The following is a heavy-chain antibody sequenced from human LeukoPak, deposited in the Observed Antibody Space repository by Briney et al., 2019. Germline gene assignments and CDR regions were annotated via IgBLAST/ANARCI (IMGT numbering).Heavy chain of an antibody. J-gene: IGHJ4*02. D-gene: IGHD3-22*01. V-gene: IGHV4-34*01. CDR3: ARPNYYDSSGHLYYFDY. Sequence: SETLSLTCAVYGGSFSGYYWSWIRHPPGKGLEWIGEINHSGSTNYNPSLKSRVTISVDTSKNQLSLKLSSVTAAETAVYYCARPNYYDSSGHLYYFDYWGQGTLVTVSS. CDR2: INHSGST. CDR1: GGSFSGYY.